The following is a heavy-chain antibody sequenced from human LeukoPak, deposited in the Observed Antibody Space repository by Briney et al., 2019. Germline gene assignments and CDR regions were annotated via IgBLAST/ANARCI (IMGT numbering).Heavy chain of an antibody. CDR1: GFTFSNYN. J-gene: IGHJ4*02. D-gene: IGHD2-21*02. Sequence: PGGSLRLSCAASGFTFSNYNMNWVRQAPGKGLEWVSSISSSSSYIYYADSVKGRFTISRDNAKNSLYLQMNSLRAEDTAVYYCARDRFRVTAIHYFDYWGQGTLVTVSS. V-gene: IGHV3-21*01. CDR3: ARDRFRVTAIHYFDY. CDR2: ISSSSSYI.